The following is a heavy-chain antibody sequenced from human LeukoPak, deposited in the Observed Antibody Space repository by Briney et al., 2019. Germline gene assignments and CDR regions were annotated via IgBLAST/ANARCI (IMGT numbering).Heavy chain of an antibody. D-gene: IGHD3-10*01. V-gene: IGHV3-23*01. CDR2: ISGSGGST. CDR1: GFTFSSYA. CDR3: AKDVYGSGTGDWFDP. Sequence: GGSLRLSCAASGFTFSSYAMNWVRQAPGKGLEWVSAISGSGGSTYYADSVKGRFTISRDNSKNTLYLQMNSLRAEDTAVYYCAKDVYGSGTGDWFDPWGQGTLVTVSS. J-gene: IGHJ5*02.